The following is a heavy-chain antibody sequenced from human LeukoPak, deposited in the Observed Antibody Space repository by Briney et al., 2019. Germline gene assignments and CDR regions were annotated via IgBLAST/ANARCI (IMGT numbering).Heavy chain of an antibody. CDR2: IYYSGST. D-gene: IGHD5-12*01. CDR3: ARGRGYPGDP. J-gene: IGHJ5*02. V-gene: IGHV4-39*07. CDR1: GGSISSSSYY. Sequence: SETLSLTCTVSGGSISSSSYYWGWIRQPPGKGLEWIGSIYYSGSTYYNPSLKSRVTISVDTSKNQFSLKLSSVTAADTAVYYCARGRGYPGDPWGQGTLVTVSS.